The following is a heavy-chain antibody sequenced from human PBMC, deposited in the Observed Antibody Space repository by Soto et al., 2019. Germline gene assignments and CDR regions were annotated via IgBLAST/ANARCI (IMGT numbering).Heavy chain of an antibody. Sequence: SETLSLTCTVSGGSLSSSSYYWGWIRQPPGKGLEWIGNIYYSGSTYYNPSLKSRVTISVDTSKNQFSLRLSSVTAADTAVYYCMLGSGWKDFDYWGQGTLVTVSS. CDR2: IYYSGST. D-gene: IGHD3-22*01. J-gene: IGHJ4*02. CDR3: MLGSGWKDFDY. CDR1: GGSLSSSSYY. V-gene: IGHV4-39*01.